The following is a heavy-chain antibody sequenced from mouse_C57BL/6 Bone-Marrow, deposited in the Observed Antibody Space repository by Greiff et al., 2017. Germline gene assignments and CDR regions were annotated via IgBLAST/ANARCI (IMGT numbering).Heavy chain of an antibody. D-gene: IGHD1-1*01. J-gene: IGHJ1*03. CDR1: GFTFSDAW. CDR2: IRNKANNHAT. CDR3: TRHLIYYYGSSYSYWYFDV. V-gene: IGHV6-6*01. Sequence: EVMLVESGGGLVQPGGSMKLSCAASGFTFSDAWMDWVRQSPEKELEWVAEIRNKANNHATYYAESVKGRFTISRDDSKSSVYLQMNSLRAEDTGIYYCTRHLIYYYGSSYSYWYFDVWGTGTTVTVSS.